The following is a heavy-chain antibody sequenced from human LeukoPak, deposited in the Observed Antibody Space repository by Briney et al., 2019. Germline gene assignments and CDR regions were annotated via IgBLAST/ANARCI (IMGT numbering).Heavy chain of an antibody. Sequence: SETLSLTCTVSGGSISSSSYYWGWIRQPPGKGLEWIGSIYYSGSTYYNPSLKSRVTVSVDTSKNQFSLKLSSVTAADTAVYYCATMTTVTSYYFDYWGQGTLVTVSS. CDR2: IYYSGST. CDR1: GGSISSSSYY. J-gene: IGHJ4*02. CDR3: ATMTTVTSYYFDY. V-gene: IGHV4-39*01. D-gene: IGHD4-17*01.